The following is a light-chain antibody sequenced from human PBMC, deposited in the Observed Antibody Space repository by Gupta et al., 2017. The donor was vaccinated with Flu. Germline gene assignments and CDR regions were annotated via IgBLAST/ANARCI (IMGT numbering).Light chain of an antibody. CDR2: DAS. V-gene: IGKV3-20*01. Sequence: PGTLSLSPGERVTLSCRASQSVSSGYLDWYQQKPGQAPRLLIYDASSRANGIPDRFSGSGSGTDFTLTSSRLEPEDFAVYYWQQDGTSLTFGRGTKVEI. CDR3: QQDGTSLT. J-gene: IGKJ4*01. CDR1: QSVSSGY.